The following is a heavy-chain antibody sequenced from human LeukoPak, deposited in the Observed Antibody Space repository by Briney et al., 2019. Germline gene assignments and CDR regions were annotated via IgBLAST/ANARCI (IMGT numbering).Heavy chain of an antibody. V-gene: IGHV4-59*01. J-gene: IGHJ3*02. CDR1: GGSISGYY. D-gene: IGHD2-15*01. Sequence: SETLSLTCTVSGGSISGYYWSWVRQPPGKGLEWLGYVYSSGSANYSPSLESRLTISVDTSKNQFSLKLNSVTAAGTAVYYCARDYCSGGTCYFTFDIWGQGTMVTVSS. CDR2: VYSSGSA. CDR3: ARDYCSGGTCYFTFDI.